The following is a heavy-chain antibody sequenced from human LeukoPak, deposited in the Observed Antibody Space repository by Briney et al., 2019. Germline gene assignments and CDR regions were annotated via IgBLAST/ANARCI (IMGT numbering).Heavy chain of an antibody. CDR1: GYTFTGYY. Sequence: ASVKVSCKASGYTFTGYYMHWVRQAPGQGLEWMGRINPNSGGTNYAQKFQGRVTMTRGTSISTAYMELSRLRSDDTAVYYCASPTVADSGSDFDYWGQGTLVTVSS. CDR3: ASPTVADSGSDFDY. J-gene: IGHJ4*02. D-gene: IGHD1-26*01. CDR2: INPNSGGT. V-gene: IGHV1-2*06.